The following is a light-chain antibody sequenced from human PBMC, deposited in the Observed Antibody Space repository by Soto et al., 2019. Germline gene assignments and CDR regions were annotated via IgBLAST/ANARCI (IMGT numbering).Light chain of an antibody. V-gene: IGKV3-15*01. J-gene: IGKJ1*01. CDR3: QQYGSSPAWT. CDR2: GAS. CDR1: QSVSSN. Sequence: EIVMTQSPATLSVSPGERATLCCRASQSVSSNLAWYQQKPGQAPRLLIYGASTRATGIPARFSGSGSGTEFTLTISSLQSEDFAVYYCQQYGSSPAWTFGQGTKVDIK.